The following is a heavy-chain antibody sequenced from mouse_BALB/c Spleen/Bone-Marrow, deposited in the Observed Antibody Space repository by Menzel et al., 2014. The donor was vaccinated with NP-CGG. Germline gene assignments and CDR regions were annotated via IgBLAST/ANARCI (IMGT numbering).Heavy chain of an antibody. CDR1: GFNIKDTY. Sequence: EVKVEESGAELVKPGASVKLSCTASGFNIKDTYMHWVKQRPEQGLEWIGRIDPANGNTKYDPKFQGKATITADTSSNTAYLQLSSLTSGDTAVYYCAGDGAYWGQGTLVTVSA. CDR3: AGDGAY. CDR2: IDPANGNT. D-gene: IGHD3-3*01. J-gene: IGHJ3*01. V-gene: IGHV14-3*02.